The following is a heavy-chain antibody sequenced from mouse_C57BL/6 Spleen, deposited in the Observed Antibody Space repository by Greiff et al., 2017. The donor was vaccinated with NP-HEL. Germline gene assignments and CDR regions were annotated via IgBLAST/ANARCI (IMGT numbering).Heavy chain of an antibody. D-gene: IGHD2-2*01. J-gene: IGHJ4*01. CDR1: GYTFTDYN. Sequence: EVQLQQSGPELVKPGASVKILCKASGYTFTDYNMDWVKQSHGKSLEWIGDINPNNGGTIYNQKFKGKATLTVDKSSSTAYMGLRRLTSEDTAVYYCARGGYGDDYYYAMDYGGQRTSVTVSS. V-gene: IGHV1-18*01. CDR2: INPNNGGT. CDR3: ARGGYGDDYYYAMDY.